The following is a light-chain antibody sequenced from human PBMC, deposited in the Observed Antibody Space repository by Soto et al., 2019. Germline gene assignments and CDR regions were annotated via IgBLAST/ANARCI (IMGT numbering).Light chain of an antibody. CDR3: QSYDSSLSVV. CDR1: SSNIGVGYD. CDR2: GNS. V-gene: IGLV1-40*01. Sequence: QSALTQPPSVSGAPGQRVTISCTGSSSNIGVGYDVHWYKQLPGTAPKLLIYGNSNRPSGVPDRFSGSKSGTSASLAITGLQAEDEADYYCQSYDSSLSVVFGGGTKLTVL. J-gene: IGLJ2*01.